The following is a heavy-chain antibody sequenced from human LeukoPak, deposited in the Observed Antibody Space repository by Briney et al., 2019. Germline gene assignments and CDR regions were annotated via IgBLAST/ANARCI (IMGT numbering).Heavy chain of an antibody. CDR2: IYYSGST. D-gene: IGHD3-22*01. Sequence: NTSETLSLTCTVSGGSISSSSYYWGWIRQPPGRGLEWIGSIYYSGSTYYNPSLKSRVTISVDTSKNQFSLKLSSVTAADTAVYYCARNTITMIVDYWGQGTLVTVSS. CDR1: GGSISSSSYY. V-gene: IGHV4-39*07. J-gene: IGHJ4*02. CDR3: ARNTITMIVDY.